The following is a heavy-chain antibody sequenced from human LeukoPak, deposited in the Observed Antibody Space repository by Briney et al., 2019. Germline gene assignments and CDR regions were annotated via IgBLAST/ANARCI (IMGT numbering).Heavy chain of an antibody. CDR1: GYTFTSYD. J-gene: IGHJ4*02. V-gene: IGHV1-2*02. CDR3: AREGLHDYGDY. CDR2: MNPNSGDT. Sequence: ASVKVSCKASGYTFTSYDINWVRQATGQGLEWMGWMNPNSGDTNYTQNFQGRVTMTRDTSISTAYMELSRLRSDDTAVYYCAREGLHDYGDYWGQGTLVTVSS.